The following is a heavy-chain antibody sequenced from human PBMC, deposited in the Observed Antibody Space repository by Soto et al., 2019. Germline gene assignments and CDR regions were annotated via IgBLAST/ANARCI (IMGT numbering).Heavy chain of an antibody. Sequence: PGGSLRLSCAASGFTFSSYSMNWVRQAPGKGLEWVSSISSSSSYIYYADSVKGRFTISRDNAKNSLYLQMNSLRAEDTAVYYCARAVPTVGYYYGMDVWGQGTTVTVSS. J-gene: IGHJ6*02. CDR2: ISSSSSYI. D-gene: IGHD4-4*01. CDR1: GFTFSSYS. CDR3: ARAVPTVGYYYGMDV. V-gene: IGHV3-21*01.